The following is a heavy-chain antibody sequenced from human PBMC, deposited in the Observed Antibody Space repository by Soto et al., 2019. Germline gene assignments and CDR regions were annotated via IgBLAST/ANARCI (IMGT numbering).Heavy chain of an antibody. J-gene: IGHJ4*02. CDR1: GGTFSSYA. D-gene: IGHD6-6*01. CDR2: IIPIFGTA. V-gene: IGHV1-69*13. Sequence: AASVKVSCKASGGTFSSYAISWVRQAPGQGLEWMGGIIPIFGTANYAQKFQGRVTITADESTSTAYMELSSLRSEDTAVYYCASGPYRYSSSDENYFDYWGQGTLVTVSS. CDR3: ASGPYRYSSSDENYFDY.